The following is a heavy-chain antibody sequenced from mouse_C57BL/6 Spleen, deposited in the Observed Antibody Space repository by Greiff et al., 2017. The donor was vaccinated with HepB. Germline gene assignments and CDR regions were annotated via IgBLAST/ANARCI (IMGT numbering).Heavy chain of an antibody. CDR3: AREAPYYYGSSYDWYFDV. J-gene: IGHJ1*03. CDR2: INYDGSST. Sequence: DVKLVESEGGLVQPGSSMKLSCTASGFTFSDYYMAWVRQVPEKGLEWVANINYDGSSTYYLDSLKSRFIISRDNAKNILYLQMSSLKSEDTATYYCAREAPYYYGSSYDWYFDVWGTGTTVTVSS. V-gene: IGHV5-16*01. D-gene: IGHD1-1*01. CDR1: GFTFSDYY.